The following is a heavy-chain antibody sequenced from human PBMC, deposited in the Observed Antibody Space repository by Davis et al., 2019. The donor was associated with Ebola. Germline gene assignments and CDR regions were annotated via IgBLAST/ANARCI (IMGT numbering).Heavy chain of an antibody. Sequence: SETLSLTCTVSGGSISSSSYYWGWIRQPPGKGLEWIGYIYHSGSTYYNPSLKSRVTISVDRSKNQFSLKLSSVTAADTAVYYCARGGYYNFWSGNTHDLSAFNIWGQGKMVTVSS. D-gene: IGHD3-3*01. V-gene: IGHV4-39*07. CDR3: ARGGYYNFWSGNTHDLSAFNI. CDR1: GGSISSSSYY. CDR2: IYHSGST. J-gene: IGHJ3*02.